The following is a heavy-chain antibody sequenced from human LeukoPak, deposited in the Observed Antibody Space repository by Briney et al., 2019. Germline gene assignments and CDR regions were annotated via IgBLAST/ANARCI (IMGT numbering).Heavy chain of an antibody. D-gene: IGHD2-2*01. CDR3: ARGYCSSTSCYEDA. CDR1: GGSFSGYY. CDR2: INHSGST. V-gene: IGHV4-34*01. J-gene: IGHJ6*02. Sequence: SETLSLTCAVYGGSFSGYYWSWIRQPPGKGLEWIGEINHSGSTNYNPSLKSRVTISVDTSKNQFSLKLSSVTAADTAVYYCARGYCSSTSCYEDAWGQGTTVTVSS.